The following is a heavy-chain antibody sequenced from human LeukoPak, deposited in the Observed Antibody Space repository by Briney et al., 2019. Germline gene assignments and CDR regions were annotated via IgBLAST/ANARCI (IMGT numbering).Heavy chain of an antibody. J-gene: IGHJ3*02. V-gene: IGHV4-59*08. CDR2: IYYSGST. CDR1: GGSISSYY. CDR3: ARHVAMIRGADAFDI. D-gene: IGHD3-10*01. Sequence: SETLSLTCTVPGGSISSYYWSWIRQPPGKGLEWIGYIYYSGSTNDNPSLKGRVTISVDTSKNQFSLDLSSVTAADTAVYYCARHVAMIRGADAFDIWGQGTKVTVSS.